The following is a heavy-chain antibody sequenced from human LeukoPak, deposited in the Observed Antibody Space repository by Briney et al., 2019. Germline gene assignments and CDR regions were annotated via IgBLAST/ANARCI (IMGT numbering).Heavy chain of an antibody. J-gene: IGHJ4*02. D-gene: IGHD6-13*01. V-gene: IGHV1-3*01. CDR3: AREDSQSSIELDY. Sequence: TNAGNGNTKYSQKFQGRVTITRDTSASTAYMELSSLRSEDTAVYYCAREDSQSSIELDYWGQGTLVTVSS. CDR2: TNAGNGNT.